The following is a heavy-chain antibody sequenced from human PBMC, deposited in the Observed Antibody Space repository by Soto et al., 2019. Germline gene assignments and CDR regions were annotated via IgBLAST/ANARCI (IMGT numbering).Heavy chain of an antibody. CDR3: ASVSEGAIRRTFEY. V-gene: IGHV1-69*01. Sequence: QVQLVQSGAEVKKTGSSVKVSCKASGGTFSSYAISWVRQAPGQGLEWMGGIIPIFGTANYAQKFQGRVTITADESTSTAYMELSSLRSEDTAVYYCASVSEGAIRRTFEYWGQGTLVTVSS. CDR1: GGTFSSYA. J-gene: IGHJ4*02. CDR2: IIPIFGTA.